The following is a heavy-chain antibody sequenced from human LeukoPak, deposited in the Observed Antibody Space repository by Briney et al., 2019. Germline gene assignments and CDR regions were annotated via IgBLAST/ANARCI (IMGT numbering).Heavy chain of an antibody. V-gene: IGHV3-9*01. CDR1: GFTFDDYA. D-gene: IGHD3-22*01. J-gene: IGHJ3*02. CDR2: ISWYSGSI. Sequence: SLRPSCAASGFTFDDYAMHWVRQAPGKGLEWVSGISWYSGSIGYADSVKGRFTISRDNSKNTLYLQMNSLRAEDTAVYYCAKDGDSSGYYYSGDAFDIWGQGTMVTVSS. CDR3: AKDGDSSGYYYSGDAFDI.